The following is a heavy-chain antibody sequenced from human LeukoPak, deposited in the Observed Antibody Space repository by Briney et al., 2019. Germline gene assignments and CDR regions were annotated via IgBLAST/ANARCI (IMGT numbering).Heavy chain of an antibody. V-gene: IGHV3-21*01. CDR2: ISSSSSYI. CDR3: AREGIKYQLLLDY. J-gene: IGHJ4*02. CDR1: GFTFSAYE. Sequence: PGGSLRLSCAASGFTFSAYEMNWVRQAPGKGLEWVSSISSSSSYIYYADSVKGRFTISRDNAKNSLYLQMNSLRAEDTAVYYCAREGIKYQLLLDYWGQGTLVTVSS. D-gene: IGHD2-2*01.